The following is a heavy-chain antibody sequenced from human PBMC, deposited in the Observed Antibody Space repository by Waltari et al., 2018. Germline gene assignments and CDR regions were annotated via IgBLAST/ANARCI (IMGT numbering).Heavy chain of an antibody. CDR2: ISYGGNT. V-gene: IGHV4-39*07. CDR3: ARWGWYDHDY. CDR1: GGSIRSSSYY. J-gene: IGHJ4*02. Sequence: QLQLQESGPGLVKPPETLSLTCTVSGGSIRSSSYYWGWIRQPPGKGLEWIGSISYGGNTYYNPSLRSRVTISVDTSKNQFSLKLSSMTAADTAVYYCARWGWYDHDYWGQGTLVTVSS. D-gene: IGHD6-19*01.